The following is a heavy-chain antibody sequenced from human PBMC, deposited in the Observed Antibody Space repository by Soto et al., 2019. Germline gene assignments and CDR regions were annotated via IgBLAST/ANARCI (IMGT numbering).Heavy chain of an antibody. CDR1: GGTFSSYA. V-gene: IGHV1-69*12. CDR3: ARDGYYYDSSGYYYYFDY. D-gene: IGHD3-22*01. J-gene: IGHJ4*02. Sequence: QVQLVQSGDEVKKPGSSVKVSCKASGGTFSSYAISWVRQAPGQGLEWMGGIIPIFGTANYAQKFQGRVTITADESTSTAYMELSSLRSEDTAVYYCARDGYYYDSSGYYYYFDYWGQGTLVTVSS. CDR2: IIPIFGTA.